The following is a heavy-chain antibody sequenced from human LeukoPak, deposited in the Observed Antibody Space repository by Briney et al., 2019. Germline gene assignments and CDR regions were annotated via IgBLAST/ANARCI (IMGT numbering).Heavy chain of an antibody. CDR2: IWYDGSNK. CDR3: AREGYYFDY. CDR1: GFTFSSYG. V-gene: IGHV3-33*01. Sequence: GGSLRLSCAASGFTFSSYGMHWVRQAPGKGLEWVAVIWYDGSNKYYADSVKGRFTISRDNAKNSLYLQMNSLRAEDTAVYYCAREGYYFDYWGQGTLVTVSS. J-gene: IGHJ4*02.